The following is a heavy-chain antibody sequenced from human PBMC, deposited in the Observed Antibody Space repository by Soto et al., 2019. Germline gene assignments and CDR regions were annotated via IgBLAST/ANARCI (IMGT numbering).Heavy chain of an antibody. CDR1: GEFTVSTSF. CDR2: FCSDGTT. CDR3: VMDTHSPARFDH. Sequence: EVQLVESGGSLIQRGGSLRLSCAASGEFTVSTSFMGWVRQAPGKGLEWVSTFCSDGTTYYADPVTGRFTISRDNSKSTLYLQMSTLEVEDTAVCYCVMDTHSPARFDHWGQGTLVTVSS. J-gene: IGHJ4*02. D-gene: IGHD5-18*01. V-gene: IGHV3-53*01.